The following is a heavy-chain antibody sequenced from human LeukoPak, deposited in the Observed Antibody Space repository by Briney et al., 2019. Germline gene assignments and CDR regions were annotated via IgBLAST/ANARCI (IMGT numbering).Heavy chain of an antibody. J-gene: IGHJ4*02. Sequence: GGSLRLSCVASGFTFSTYGMSWVRQAPAKGLEWVSTTSDRAGSSSYSDSVKGRFTISRDNSKNTLYLQMNSLRAEDTAVYYCAKGAAQFDYWGQGTLVTVSS. V-gene: IGHV3-23*01. CDR3: AKGAAQFDY. CDR2: TSDRAGSS. CDR1: GFTFSTYG.